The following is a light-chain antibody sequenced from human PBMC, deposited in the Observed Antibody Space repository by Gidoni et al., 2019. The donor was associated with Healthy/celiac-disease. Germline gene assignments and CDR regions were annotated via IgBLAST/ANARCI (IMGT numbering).Light chain of an antibody. Sequence: EIVLTMSPATLSLSPRERATHPCRASQSVSSYLAWFQQKPGQAPRLLLYDAANRATGIPARFSGSGSGTDFTLTISSLEPEDFAVYYCQQRSNGPPHTFGQXTRLEIK. V-gene: IGKV3-11*01. CDR2: DAA. J-gene: IGKJ5*01. CDR3: QQRSNGPPHT. CDR1: QSVSSY.